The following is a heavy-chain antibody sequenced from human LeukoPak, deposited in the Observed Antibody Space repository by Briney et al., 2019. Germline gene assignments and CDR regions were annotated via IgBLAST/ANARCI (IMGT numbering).Heavy chain of an antibody. D-gene: IGHD6-13*01. Sequence: GGSLRLSCAASGFTFSRYAMSWVRQAPGKGLEWVAVISVDGSNKFYAGSVRGRCTISRDNSKNTMSLQMDSLRGEDTAVYYCTRDPRTSSTSRNYFESWGQGTLVTVSS. V-gene: IGHV3-30-3*01. J-gene: IGHJ4*02. CDR3: TRDPRTSSTSRNYFES. CDR2: ISVDGSNK. CDR1: GFTFSRYA.